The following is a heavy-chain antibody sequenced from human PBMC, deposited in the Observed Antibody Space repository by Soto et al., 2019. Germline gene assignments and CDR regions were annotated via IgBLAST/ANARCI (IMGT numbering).Heavy chain of an antibody. V-gene: IGHV4-31*03. CDR3: ARGYDILTGSYFDY. CDR2: IYYSGST. Sequence: SETLSLTCTVSGGSISSGGYYWSWIRQHPGKGLEWIGYIYYSGSTYYNPSLKSRVTISVGTSKNQFSLKLSSVTAADTAVYYCARGYDILTGSYFDYWGQGTLVTVSS. CDR1: GGSISSGGYY. D-gene: IGHD3-9*01. J-gene: IGHJ4*02.